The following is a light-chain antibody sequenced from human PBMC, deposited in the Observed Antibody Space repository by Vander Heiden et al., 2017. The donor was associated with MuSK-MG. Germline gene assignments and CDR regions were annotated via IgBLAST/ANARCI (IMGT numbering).Light chain of an antibody. CDR2: GAS. CDR3: QQLKSYPLT. Sequence: IQLTQSPSSLSASVGDIVTITCRASQDMTTSLAWYQQRPGNAPKLLIYGASTLHSGVPSRFRGSGSGTSFSLTISNLQPEDVATYYCQQLKSYPLTFGGGTRVEIK. CDR1: QDMTTS. V-gene: IGKV1-9*01. J-gene: IGKJ4*01.